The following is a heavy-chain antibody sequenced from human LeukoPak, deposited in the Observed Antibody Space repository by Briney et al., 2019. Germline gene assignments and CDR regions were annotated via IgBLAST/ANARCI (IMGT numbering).Heavy chain of an antibody. CDR3: VRGRDGYSD. J-gene: IGHJ4*02. V-gene: IGHV4-59*01. Sequence: SETLSLTCTVSDVSITNYYWRWIRQPPAKGLEWIGYIYYSGSTDSNPSLKRRVTISLDTSKNQFSLKLTSVTAADAAVYYCVRGRDGYSDWGQGTLVTVSS. CDR2: IYYSGST. D-gene: IGHD5-24*01. CDR1: DVSITNYY.